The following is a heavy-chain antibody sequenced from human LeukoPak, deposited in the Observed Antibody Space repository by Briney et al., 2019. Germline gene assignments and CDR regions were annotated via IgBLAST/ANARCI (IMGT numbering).Heavy chain of an antibody. J-gene: IGHJ4*02. V-gene: IGHV3-15*01. CDR1: GFTFSNAW. D-gene: IGHD5-24*01. CDR3: TPGGEMATFDY. Sequence: GGSVRLSCADSGFTFSNAWMSWVRQAPGKGLEWVGRIKSKTDGGTTDYAAPVKGRFTISRDDSKNTLYLQMNSLKTEDTAVYYCTPGGEMATFDYWGQGTLVTVSS. CDR2: IKSKTDGGTT.